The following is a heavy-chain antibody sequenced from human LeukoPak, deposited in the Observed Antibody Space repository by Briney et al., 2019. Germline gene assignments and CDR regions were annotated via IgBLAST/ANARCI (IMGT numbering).Heavy chain of an antibody. J-gene: IGHJ6*02. CDR1: GFTFSSYA. V-gene: IGHV3-30-3*01. Sequence: GGSLRLSCAASGFTFSSYAMRWVRQAPGKGLEWVAVISYDGSNKYYADSVKGRFTISRDNSKNTLYLQMNSLRAEDTAVYYCARGGSDLGYCSSTSCRYGMDVWGQGTTVTVSS. CDR3: ARGGSDLGYCSSTSCRYGMDV. D-gene: IGHD2-2*01. CDR2: ISYDGSNK.